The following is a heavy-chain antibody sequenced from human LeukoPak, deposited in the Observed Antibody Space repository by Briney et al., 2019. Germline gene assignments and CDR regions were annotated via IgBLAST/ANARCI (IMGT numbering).Heavy chain of an antibody. D-gene: IGHD4-17*01. J-gene: IGHJ4*02. Sequence: GGSLRLSCAASAFTFRPYAMIWVRQAPGKGLEWVSTVSGSGGSTYYADSVKGRFTISRDNSNNTLYLEMNSLRAEDTAVYYCAKDSAATVSTFDYWGQGTLVTVSS. CDR2: VSGSGGST. CDR3: AKDSAATVSTFDY. CDR1: AFTFRPYA. V-gene: IGHV3-23*01.